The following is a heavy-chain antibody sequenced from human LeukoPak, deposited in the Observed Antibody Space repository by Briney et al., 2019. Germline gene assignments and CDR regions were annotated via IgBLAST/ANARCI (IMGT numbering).Heavy chain of an antibody. CDR3: ARDELGRLVY. CDR1: GGSISSGGYY. V-gene: IGHV4-31*03. CDR2: IYYSGST. J-gene: IGHJ4*02. Sequence: SETLSLTCTVSGGSISSGGYYWSWIRQHPGKGLESIGYIYYSGSTYYNPSLKSRVTISVDTSKNQFSLKLSSVTAADTAVYYCARDELGRLVYWGQGTLVTVSS. D-gene: IGHD2-15*01.